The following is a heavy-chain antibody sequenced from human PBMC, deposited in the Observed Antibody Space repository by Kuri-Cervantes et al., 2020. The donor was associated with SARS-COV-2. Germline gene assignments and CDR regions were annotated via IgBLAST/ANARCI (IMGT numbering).Heavy chain of an antibody. D-gene: IGHD1-26*01. J-gene: IGHJ6*03. CDR1: GFTFSSYS. V-gene: IGHV3-21*01. Sequence: LSLTCAASGFTFSSYSMNWVRQAPGKGLEWVSSISSSSSYIYYADSVKGRFTISRGNSKNTLYLQMNSLRAEDTAVYYCARVQGGSYYSYMDVWGKGTTVTVSS. CDR3: ARVQGGSYYSYMDV. CDR2: ISSSSSYI.